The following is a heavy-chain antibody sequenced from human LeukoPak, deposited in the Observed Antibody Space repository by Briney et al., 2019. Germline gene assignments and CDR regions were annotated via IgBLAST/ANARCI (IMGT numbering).Heavy chain of an antibody. J-gene: IGHJ4*02. V-gene: IGHV3-66*04. CDR1: GFNVSSHY. Sequence: GRSLRLSCAASGFNVSSHYMSWVRQPPGKGLEWVSVFYSGGSTYYADSVKGRFTISRDNSKNTLYLQMNSLRAEDTAVYYCARPLASGPDFWGQGTLVTVSS. CDR3: ARPLASGPDF. D-gene: IGHD3-3*02. CDR2: FYSGGST.